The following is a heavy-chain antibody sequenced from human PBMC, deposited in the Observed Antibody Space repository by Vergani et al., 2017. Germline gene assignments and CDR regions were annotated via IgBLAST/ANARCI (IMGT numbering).Heavy chain of an antibody. Sequence: QLQLQESGSGLVKPSQTLSLTCAVSGCSISSGGYSWSWIRQPPGKGLEWIGYIYHSGSTYYNPSLKSRVTISVDRSKNQFSLKLSSVTAADTAVYYCARERGGDRYWNYVSAGWGSLRFDPWGQGTLVTVSS. CDR3: ARERGGDRYWNYVSAGWGSLRFDP. D-gene: IGHD1-7*01. CDR1: GCSISSGGYS. CDR2: IYHSGST. J-gene: IGHJ5*02. V-gene: IGHV4-30-2*01.